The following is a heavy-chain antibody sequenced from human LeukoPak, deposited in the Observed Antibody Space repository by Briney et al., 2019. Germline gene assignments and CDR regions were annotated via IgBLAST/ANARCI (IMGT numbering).Heavy chain of an antibody. CDR1: GGSISSYY. Sequence: PSETLSLTCTVSGGSISSYYWSWMRQPPGKGLEWIGYIYYSGSTNYNPSLKSRVTISVDTSKNQFSLELSSVTAADTAVYYCAREAVGAVRYFDLWGRGTLVTVSS. V-gene: IGHV4-59*01. CDR3: AREAVGAVRYFDL. D-gene: IGHD1-26*01. CDR2: IYYSGST. J-gene: IGHJ2*01.